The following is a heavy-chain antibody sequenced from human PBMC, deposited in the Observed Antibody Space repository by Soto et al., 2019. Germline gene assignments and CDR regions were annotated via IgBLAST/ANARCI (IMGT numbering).Heavy chain of an antibody. D-gene: IGHD6-13*01. J-gene: IGHJ4*02. V-gene: IGHV3-23*01. Sequence: PVGSLRLFCAASGFTFSSYAMSWVRQAPGKGLEWVSAISGSGGSTYYAASVKGRFTISRDTSKNTLYLQMNSLRAEDTAVYYCAKAGIAAAELYYFDHWGQGSLVTVSS. CDR3: AKAGIAAAELYYFDH. CDR1: GFTFSSYA. CDR2: ISGSGGST.